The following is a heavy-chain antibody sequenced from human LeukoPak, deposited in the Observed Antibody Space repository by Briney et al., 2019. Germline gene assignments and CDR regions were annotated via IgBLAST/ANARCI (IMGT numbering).Heavy chain of an antibody. CDR3: ARLLDRVHWFDP. Sequence: SETLSLTCTVSGGSISSYYWSWIRQPPGKGLEWIGYIYTSGSTNYNPFLKSRVTISVDTSKNQFPLKLSSVTAADTAVYYFARLLDRVHWFDPWGQGTLVTVSS. CDR1: GGSISSYY. CDR2: IYTSGST. J-gene: IGHJ5*02. V-gene: IGHV4-4*09. D-gene: IGHD3-9*01.